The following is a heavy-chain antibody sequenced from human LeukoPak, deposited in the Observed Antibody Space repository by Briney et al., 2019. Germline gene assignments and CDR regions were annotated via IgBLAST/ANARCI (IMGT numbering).Heavy chain of an antibody. J-gene: IGHJ4*02. CDR3: ATFREERYGSGYYFDC. CDR1: GGTFTSYA. Sequence: SVKVSCKASGGTFTSYAISWVRQAPGPGLEWMGGIIPIFGTANYAQKFQGRVTITADKSTSTAYMELSSLRSEDTAVYYCATFREERYGSGYYFDCWGQGTLVTVSS. CDR2: IIPIFGTA. D-gene: IGHD3-10*01. V-gene: IGHV1-69*06.